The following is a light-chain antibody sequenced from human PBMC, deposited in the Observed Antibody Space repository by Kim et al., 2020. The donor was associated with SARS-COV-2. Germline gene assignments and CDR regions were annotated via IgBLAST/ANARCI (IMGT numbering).Light chain of an antibody. CDR2: WAS. V-gene: IGKV4-1*01. CDR1: QSILYSSNNKNC. J-gene: IGKJ3*01. Sequence: ATIKCKSSQSILYSSNNKNCLAWYQQKPGQPPKLLISWASARESGVPDRFSGSGSGTDFTLTISSLQAEDVAVYYCQQYYGTPFTFGPGTKVDIK. CDR3: QQYYGTPFT.